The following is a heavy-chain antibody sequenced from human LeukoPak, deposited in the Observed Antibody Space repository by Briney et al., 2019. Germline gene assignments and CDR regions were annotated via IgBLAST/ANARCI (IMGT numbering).Heavy chain of an antibody. J-gene: IGHJ4*02. Sequence: KPSETLSLTCAVSGYSISSGYYWGWIRQPPGKGLEWIGSIYHSGSTYYNPSLKSRVTISVDTSKNQFSLKLSSVTAADTAVYYCARGPYYYGSGILWGGRLSFDYWGQGTLVTVSS. V-gene: IGHV4-38-2*01. CDR2: IYHSGST. D-gene: IGHD3-10*01. CDR1: GYSISSGYY. CDR3: ARGPYYYGSGILWGGRLSFDY.